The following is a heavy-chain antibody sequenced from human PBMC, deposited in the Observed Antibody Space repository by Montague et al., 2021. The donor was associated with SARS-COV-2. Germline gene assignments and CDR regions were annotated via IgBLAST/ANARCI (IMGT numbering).Heavy chain of an antibody. V-gene: IGHV4-31*03. CDR3: ARDAYYYGSGGNPHYFDY. D-gene: IGHD3-10*01. Sequence: TLSLTCTVSGGSISSGDYYWSWIRHHPGKGLEWIGYIYYSGTTYYNPSLKSRVTISVDTSQNQFSLKLSSVTAADTALYYCARDAYYYGSGGNPHYFDYWGRGALVTVSS. CDR1: GGSISSGDYY. CDR2: IYYSGTT. J-gene: IGHJ4*02.